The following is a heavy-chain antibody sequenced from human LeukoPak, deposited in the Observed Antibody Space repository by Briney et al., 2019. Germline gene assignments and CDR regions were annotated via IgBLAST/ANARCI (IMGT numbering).Heavy chain of an antibody. CDR3: VREKNGSGSYYNGRRPPYY. J-gene: IGHJ4*02. CDR2: INPNSGGT. V-gene: IGHV1-2*02. Sequence: ASVKVSCKASGYTFTGYYMHWVRQAPGQGLGWMGWINPNSGGTNYAQKFQGRVTMTRATSISTAYMELSRLRSDDTAVYYCVREKNGSGSYYNGRRPPYYWGQGTLVTVSS. CDR1: GYTFTGYY. D-gene: IGHD3-10*01.